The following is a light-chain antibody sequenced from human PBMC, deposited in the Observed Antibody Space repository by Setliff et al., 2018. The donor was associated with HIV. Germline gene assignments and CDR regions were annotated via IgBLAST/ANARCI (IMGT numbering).Light chain of an antibody. Sequence: QSALTQPASVSGSPGQSITISCTGSISDVGGYYYVSWYQQYPGKAPKVLIYEVSNRPSGISNRFSGSKSGNTASLTISGLQTEDEADYYCSSLSSRTLAVFGGGTKVTGL. CDR2: EVS. CDR1: ISDVGGYYY. J-gene: IGLJ2*01. CDR3: SSLSSRTLAV. V-gene: IGLV2-14*01.